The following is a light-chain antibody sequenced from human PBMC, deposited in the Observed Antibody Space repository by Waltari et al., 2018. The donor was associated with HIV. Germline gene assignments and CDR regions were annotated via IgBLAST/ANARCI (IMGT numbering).Light chain of an antibody. CDR2: EVT. J-gene: IGLJ2*01. CDR3: SSYAANNTFVI. CDR1: RNDVGRYDF. V-gene: IGLV2-8*01. Sequence: QSALTQPPSASGPPGPSVTISCPGTRNDVGRYDFVSWYQLRPGNVPKLIIYEVTKRPSGVAVRFSGSKSGNTASLTVSGLQNDDEADYYCSSYAANNTFVIFGGGTKLTVL.